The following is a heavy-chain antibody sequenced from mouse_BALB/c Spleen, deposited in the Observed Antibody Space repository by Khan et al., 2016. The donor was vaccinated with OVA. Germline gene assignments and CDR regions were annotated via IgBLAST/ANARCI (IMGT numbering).Heavy chain of an antibody. CDR1: GYTFTSYW. D-gene: IGHD1-1*01. CDR2: IGPGSGNA. V-gene: IGHV1S41*01. CDR3: ARENYYGRTSYSMDY. J-gene: IGHJ4*01. Sequence: DLVKPGVSVKLSCKASGYTFTSYWINWIKQSPGQGLEWIGRIGPGSGNAYYNEMFKGKATLTVDTSSSTAYIQLSSLSSEDSVFYFCARENYYGRTSYSMDYWGQGTSVTVSS.